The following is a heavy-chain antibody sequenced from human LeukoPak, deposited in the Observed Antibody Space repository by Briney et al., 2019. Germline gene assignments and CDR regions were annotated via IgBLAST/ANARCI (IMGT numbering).Heavy chain of an antibody. J-gene: IGHJ4*02. D-gene: IGHD4-17*01. CDR2: VNHSGYT. V-gene: IGHV4-34*01. CDR1: GVSFSTYY. CDR3: ARHLYGSDY. Sequence: SETLSLTCDVSGVSFSTYYWSWIRQSPEKGLEWIGDVNHSGYTNYNPSLKGRVTISVDTSKNQFSLKLSSVTAADTAVYYCARHLYGSDYWGQGTLVTVSS.